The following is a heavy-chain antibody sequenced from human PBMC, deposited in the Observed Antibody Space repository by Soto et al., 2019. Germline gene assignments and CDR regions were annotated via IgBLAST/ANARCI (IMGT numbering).Heavy chain of an antibody. CDR3: ALAAANVRPFDH. CDR2: ISYDGSNK. J-gene: IGHJ4*02. CDR1: GFTFSSYA. Sequence: QVQLVESGGGGVQPGRSLRLSCAASGFTFSSYAMHWVRQAPGKGVEWVAVISYDGSNKYYADSVKGRFTISRDNSKNTLYLQMNSLRAEDTAVYYCALAAANVRPFDHWGQGTLVTVSS. V-gene: IGHV3-30-3*01. D-gene: IGHD6-13*01.